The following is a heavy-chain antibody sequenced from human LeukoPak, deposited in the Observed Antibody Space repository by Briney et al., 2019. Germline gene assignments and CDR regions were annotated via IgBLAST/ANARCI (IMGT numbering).Heavy chain of an antibody. D-gene: IGHD2-15*01. V-gene: IGHV4-4*07. Sequence: SETLSLTCTVSGGSISSYYWSWIRQPAGKGLEWIGRIYTSGSTNYNPSLKSRVTMSVDTSKNQFSLRLSPVNDADTAVYFCAREGTSGCLNWLDPWGQGTLVTVSS. J-gene: IGHJ5*02. CDR3: AREGTSGCLNWLDP. CDR1: GGSISSYY. CDR2: IYTSGST.